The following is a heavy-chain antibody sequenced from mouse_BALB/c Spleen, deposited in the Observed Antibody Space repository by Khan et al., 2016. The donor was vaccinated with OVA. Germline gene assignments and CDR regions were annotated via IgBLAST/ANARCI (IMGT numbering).Heavy chain of an antibody. CDR3: ARGNYYGYAMDY. J-gene: IGHJ4*01. CDR2: ISYSGST. CDR1: GYSITSNYA. D-gene: IGHD1-1*01. V-gene: IGHV3-2*02. Sequence: QLEESGPGLVKPSQSLSLTCTVTGYSITSNYAWNWIRQFPGNKLEWMGYISYSGSTNYNPSLKSRISITRDTSKNQFFLQLNSVTTEDTATSNCARGNYYGYAMDYWGQGTSITVSS.